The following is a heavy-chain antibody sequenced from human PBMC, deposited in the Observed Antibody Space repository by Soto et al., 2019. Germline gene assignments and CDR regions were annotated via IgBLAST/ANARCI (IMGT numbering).Heavy chain of an antibody. J-gene: IGHJ5*02. Sequence: PGGSLRLSCAAAGFTFSSYGMHWVRQAPGKGLEWVAVIWYDGSNKYYADSVKGRFTISRDNSKNTLYLQMNSLRAEDTAVYYCARDTRTQLLLSGWFDPWGQGTLVTVSS. CDR3: ARDTRTQLLLSGWFDP. CDR2: IWYDGSNK. CDR1: GFTFSSYG. D-gene: IGHD2-15*01. V-gene: IGHV3-33*01.